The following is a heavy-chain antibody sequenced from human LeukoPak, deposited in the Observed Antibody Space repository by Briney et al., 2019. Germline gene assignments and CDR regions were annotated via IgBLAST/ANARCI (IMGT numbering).Heavy chain of an antibody. Sequence: LRLSCTASGSTFSSYAMSWVRQAPGKGLEWVSGISWNSGSIGYADSVKGRFTISRDNAKNSLYLQMNSLRAEDTALYYCAKERSGYDYVIDYWGQGTLVTVSS. CDR1: GSTFSSYA. CDR3: AKERSGYDYVIDY. J-gene: IGHJ4*02. D-gene: IGHD5-12*01. V-gene: IGHV3-9*01. CDR2: ISWNSGSI.